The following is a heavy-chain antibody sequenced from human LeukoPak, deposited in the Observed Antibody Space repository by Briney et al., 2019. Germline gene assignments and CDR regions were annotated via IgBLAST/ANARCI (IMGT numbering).Heavy chain of an antibody. CDR3: AKEPHILTGYYTDYFDS. CDR1: GFTFTSSA. Sequence: GGSLRLSCAASGFTFTSSAMSWVRQAPGKGLEWVPVISGSGHTTDYADSVKGRFTVSRDNSKNTLYLQMNSLRAEDTAVYFCAKEPHILTGYYTDYFDSWGQGTLVTVSS. CDR2: ISGSGHTT. V-gene: IGHV3-23*01. D-gene: IGHD3-9*01. J-gene: IGHJ4*02.